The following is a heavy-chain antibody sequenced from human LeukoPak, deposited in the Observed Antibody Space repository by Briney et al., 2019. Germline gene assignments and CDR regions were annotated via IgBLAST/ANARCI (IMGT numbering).Heavy chain of an antibody. Sequence: GASVKVSCKASGYAFTGYYMHWVRQPPGQGLEWMGWINPNSGGTNYAQKFQGTVTMTRDTSISTAYMELSRLRSDDTAVYYCARALNYGGLDAFDIWGQGTMVTVSS. V-gene: IGHV1-2*02. J-gene: IGHJ3*02. CDR3: ARALNYGGLDAFDI. CDR2: INPNSGGT. D-gene: IGHD4-23*01. CDR1: GYAFTGYY.